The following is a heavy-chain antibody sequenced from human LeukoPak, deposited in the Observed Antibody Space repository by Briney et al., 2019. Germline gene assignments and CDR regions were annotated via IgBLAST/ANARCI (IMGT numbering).Heavy chain of an antibody. CDR1: GGTFSSYA. CDR3: ARVTTMIDSWFDP. Sequence: HRASVKVSCKASGGTFSSYAISWVRQAPGQGLEWMGRIIPILGIANYAQKFQGRVTITADKSTSTAYMELSSLRSEDTAVYYCARVTTMIDSWFDPWGQGTLVTVSS. V-gene: IGHV1-69*04. D-gene: IGHD3-22*01. J-gene: IGHJ5*02. CDR2: IIPILGIA.